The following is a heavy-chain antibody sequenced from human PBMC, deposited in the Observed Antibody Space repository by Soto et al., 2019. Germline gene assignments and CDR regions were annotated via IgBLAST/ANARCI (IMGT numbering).Heavy chain of an antibody. CDR1: GYSFTSYW. D-gene: IGHD3-16*02. V-gene: IGHV5-51*01. Sequence: PGESLKISCKGSGYSFTSYWIDWVRQMPGKGLEWMGIIYPGDSDTRYSPSFQGQVTISADKSISTAYLQWSSLKASDTAMYYCAGILFRDYVWGSYRNNDAFDIWGQGTMVTVSS. J-gene: IGHJ3*02. CDR2: IYPGDSDT. CDR3: AGILFRDYVWGSYRNNDAFDI.